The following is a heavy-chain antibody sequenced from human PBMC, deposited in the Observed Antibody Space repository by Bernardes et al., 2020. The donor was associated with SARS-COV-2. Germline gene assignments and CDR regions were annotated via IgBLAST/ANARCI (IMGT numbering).Heavy chain of an antibody. CDR1: GFAFNNYG. Sequence: GGSLRLSRSGSGFAFNNYGMHWVRQAPGKGLEWVTTISYDGNYQYYGDSVKGRFTISRDNSQNTLFLQMSSLRGDDTAVYFCAMGAVAGTESFAFWGQGTLVTVSS. D-gene: IGHD6-19*01. V-gene: IGHV3-33*05. J-gene: IGHJ4*02. CDR3: AMGAVAGTESFAF. CDR2: ISYDGNYQ.